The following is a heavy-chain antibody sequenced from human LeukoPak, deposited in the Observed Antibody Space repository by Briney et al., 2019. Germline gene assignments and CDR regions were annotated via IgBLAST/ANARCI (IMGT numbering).Heavy chain of an antibody. CDR2: IYPGDSDT. CDR1: GSRFTSYW. V-gene: IGHV5-51*01. CDR3: ARMGIAVAGTDY. J-gene: IGHJ4*02. Sequence: GESLKISGKGSGSRFTSYWIGWVRQMQGKGREWMGIIYPGDSDTRYSPSFQGQVTISADKSISTAYLQRSSLKASVTAMYYCARMGIAVAGTDYWGQGTLVTVSS. D-gene: IGHD6-19*01.